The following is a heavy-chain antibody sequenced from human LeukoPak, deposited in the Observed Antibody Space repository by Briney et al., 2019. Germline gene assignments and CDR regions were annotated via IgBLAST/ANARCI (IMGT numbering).Heavy chain of an antibody. CDR2: MSDSGDHT. J-gene: IGHJ4*02. CDR3: AKDRHGIVGATPFEY. CDR1: GFSFHIYV. D-gene: IGHD1-26*01. V-gene: IGHV3-23*01. Sequence: PGGSLRLSCAASGFSFHIYVMSWVRQAPGKGLEWVSSMSDSGDHTNYADSVKGRFSISRDNSKNTLYLQMNSLRGEDTAVYYCAKDRHGIVGATPFEYWGQGTPVIVSS.